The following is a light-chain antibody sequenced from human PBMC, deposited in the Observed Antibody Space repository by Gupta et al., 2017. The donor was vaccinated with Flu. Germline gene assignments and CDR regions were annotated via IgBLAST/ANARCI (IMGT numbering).Light chain of an antibody. CDR3: QQRSNWPPIT. Sequence: ESATLSCRASQSVSSYLAWYQQKPGQAPRLLIYDASTRATGIPARFSGSGSGTDFTLTISSLEPEDFAVYYCQQRSNWPPITFGQGTRLEIK. J-gene: IGKJ5*01. CDR2: DAS. CDR1: QSVSSY. V-gene: IGKV3-11*01.